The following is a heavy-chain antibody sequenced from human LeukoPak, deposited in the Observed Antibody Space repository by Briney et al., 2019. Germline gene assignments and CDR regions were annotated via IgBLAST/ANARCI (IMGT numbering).Heavy chain of an antibody. CDR1: GGSISSSSYY. Sequence: PSETLSLTCTVSGGSISSSSYYWGWIRQPRGKGLEWIGYIQYSGTTYYNPSLKSRVAISGDTSKNQFSLKLTSVTAADTAVYYCARGQPSDWSYDYWGQGTLVTVSS. V-gene: IGHV4-31*03. CDR3: ARGQPSDWSYDY. J-gene: IGHJ4*02. D-gene: IGHD3/OR15-3a*01. CDR2: IQYSGTT.